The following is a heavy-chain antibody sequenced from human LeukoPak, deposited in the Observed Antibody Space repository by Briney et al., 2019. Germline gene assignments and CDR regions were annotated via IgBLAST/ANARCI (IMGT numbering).Heavy chain of an antibody. CDR2: IYPGDSDT. V-gene: IGHV5-51*01. CDR1: GYSFTSYW. D-gene: IGHD2-2*01. Sequence: GESLKISCKASGYSFTSYWIGWVRQMPGQGLEWMGIIYPGDSDTRYSPSFQGQVTISADKSISTAYLQWSSLKASDTAMYYCARGRQNPAPYYYYYMDVWGKGTTVTVSS. CDR3: ARGRQNPAPYYYYYMDV. J-gene: IGHJ6*03.